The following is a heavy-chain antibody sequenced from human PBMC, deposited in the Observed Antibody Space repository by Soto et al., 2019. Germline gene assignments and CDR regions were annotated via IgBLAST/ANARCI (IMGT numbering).Heavy chain of an antibody. CDR1: GGSFSGYY. Sequence: QVQLQQWGAGLLKPSETLSLTCAVYGGSFSGYYWSWIRQPPGKGLEWIGEINHSGSTNYNPSLKSRVYISVDTSKNQFSLKLSSVTAADTAVYYCARGGTMVRGVIKAGTDYWGQGTLVTVSS. V-gene: IGHV4-34*01. D-gene: IGHD3-10*01. CDR2: INHSGST. J-gene: IGHJ4*02. CDR3: ARGGTMVRGVIKAGTDY.